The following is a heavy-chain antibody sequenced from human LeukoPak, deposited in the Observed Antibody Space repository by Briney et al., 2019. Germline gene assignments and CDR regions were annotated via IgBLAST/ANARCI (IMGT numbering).Heavy chain of an antibody. CDR2: IIPIFGTA. CDR1: GGTFSSYA. D-gene: IGHD3-10*01. CDR3: AILSSSPNWFDP. V-gene: IGHV1-69*13. J-gene: IGHJ5*02. Sequence: EASVKVSCTASGGTFSSYAISWVRQAPGQGLEWMGGIIPIFGTANYAQKFQGRVTITADESTSTAYMELSSLRSEDTAVYYCAILSSSPNWFDPWGQGTLVTVSS.